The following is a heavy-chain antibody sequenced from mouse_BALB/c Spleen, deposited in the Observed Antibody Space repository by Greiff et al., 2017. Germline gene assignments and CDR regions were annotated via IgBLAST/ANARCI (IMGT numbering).Heavy chain of an antibody. V-gene: IGHV1-7*01. J-gene: IGHJ2*01. Sequence: VKLMESGAELAKPGASVKMSCKASGYTFTSYWMHWVKQRPGQGLEWIGYINPSTGYTEYNQKFKDKATLTADKSSSTAYMQLSSLTSEDSAVYYCARGGYPPYFDYWGQGTTLTVSS. CDR2: INPSTGYT. CDR1: GYTFTSYW. D-gene: IGHD2-2*01. CDR3: ARGGYPPYFDY.